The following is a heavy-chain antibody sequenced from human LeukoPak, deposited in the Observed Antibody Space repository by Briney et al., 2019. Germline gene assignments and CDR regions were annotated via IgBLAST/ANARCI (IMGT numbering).Heavy chain of an antibody. D-gene: IGHD3-3*01. CDR1: GYSISSGYY. CDR3: ARGGRKYLETNWFDP. CDR2: IYHSGST. J-gene: IGHJ5*02. Sequence: SETLSLTCTVSGYSISSGYYWGWIRQPPGKGLEWIGSIYHSGSTYYNPSLKSRVTISVDTSKNQFSLKLSSVTAADTAVYYCARGGRKYLETNWFDPWGQGTLGIVSS. V-gene: IGHV4-38-2*02.